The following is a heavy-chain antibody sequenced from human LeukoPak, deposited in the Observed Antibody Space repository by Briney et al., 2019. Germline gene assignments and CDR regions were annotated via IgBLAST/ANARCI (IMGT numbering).Heavy chain of an antibody. V-gene: IGHV3-74*01. CDR1: GFTFDDYA. CDR3: ARDWRFTIDY. CDR2: INSDGSNT. Sequence: GGSLRLSCAASGFTFDDYAMHWVRQAPGKGLVWVSRINSDGSNTRYADSVKGRLTISRDNAKNTLYLQMNSLRAEDTAVYYCARDWRFTIDYWGQGTLVTVSS. J-gene: IGHJ4*02. D-gene: IGHD3-3*01.